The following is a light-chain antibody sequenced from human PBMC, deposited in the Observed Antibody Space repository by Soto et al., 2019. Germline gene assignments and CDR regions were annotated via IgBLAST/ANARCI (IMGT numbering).Light chain of an antibody. V-gene: IGKV1-9*01. Sequence: DIQLTQSPSFLSASVGDRVTITCRASQGISNYLAWYHQKPGKAPKLLIHTASTLQPGVPSRFSGSGSGTEFTLTISSLQPEDFATYYCQQRHSYPITFGQGTRLDTK. CDR3: QQRHSYPIT. CDR1: QGISNY. J-gene: IGKJ5*01. CDR2: TAS.